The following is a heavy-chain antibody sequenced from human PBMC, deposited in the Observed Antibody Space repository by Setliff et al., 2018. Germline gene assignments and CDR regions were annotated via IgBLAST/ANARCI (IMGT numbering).Heavy chain of an antibody. CDR2: MYTDGGST. Sequence: SLRLSCAASGFTFTSYWMHWVRQAPGKGLVWVSRMYTDGGSTYYADSVKGRFTISRDNAKNTLYLQMNSLRAEDTAVYYCARGNSGGDYWGQGTLVTVSS. CDR1: GFTFTSYW. D-gene: IGHD6-25*01. J-gene: IGHJ4*02. V-gene: IGHV3-74*01. CDR3: ARGNSGGDY.